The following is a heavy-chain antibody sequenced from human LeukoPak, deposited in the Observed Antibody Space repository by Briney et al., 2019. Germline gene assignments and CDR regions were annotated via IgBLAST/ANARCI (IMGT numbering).Heavy chain of an antibody. CDR3: ARGRYSSIRY. D-gene: IGHD6-13*01. Sequence: SEALSLTCTVYGVSFSGYYWSWIRQPPGKGLEWIGEINHSGSTNYNPSLKSRVTISVDTSKNQFSLKLSSVTAADTAVYYCARGRYSSIRYWGQGTLVTVSS. J-gene: IGHJ4*02. V-gene: IGHV4-34*01. CDR1: GVSFSGYY. CDR2: INHSGST.